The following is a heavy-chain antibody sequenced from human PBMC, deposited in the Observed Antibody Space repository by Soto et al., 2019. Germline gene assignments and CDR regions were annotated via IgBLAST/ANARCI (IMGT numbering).Heavy chain of an antibody. CDR2: INPSGAST. Sequence: QVQLVQSGAEVKKPGASVKVACKASGYSFNSYYMHWVRQAPGQGHEWMGVINPSGASTSYAQKFQGRVTMTRDPSTSTVYMELSSLRSEDTALYYCASDYNAYQRQHVFDIWGQGTLVTVSS. V-gene: IGHV1-46*02. D-gene: IGHD3-10*01. CDR1: GYSFNSYY. J-gene: IGHJ3*02. CDR3: ASDYNAYQRQHVFDI.